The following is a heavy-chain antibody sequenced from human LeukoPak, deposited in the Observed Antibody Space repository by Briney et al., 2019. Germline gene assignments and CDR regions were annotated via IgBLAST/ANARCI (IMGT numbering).Heavy chain of an antibody. D-gene: IGHD4-17*01. J-gene: IGHJ4*02. CDR3: ARTTSYFDY. CDR1: GYTFTSYG. V-gene: IGHV1-18*01. Sequence: GASVKVSCKASGYTFTSYGITWVRQAPGQGLEWMGWISGYNGDTKYAENFQGRVTMTIDTSTSTAYMELRGLRSDDTALFYCARTTSYFDYWGQGTLVIVSS. CDR2: ISGYNGDT.